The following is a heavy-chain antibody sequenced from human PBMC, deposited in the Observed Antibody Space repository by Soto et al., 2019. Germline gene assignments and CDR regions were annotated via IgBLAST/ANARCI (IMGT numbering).Heavy chain of an antibody. J-gene: IGHJ5*02. CDR2: IYYSGST. D-gene: IGHD3-3*01. CDR1: GGSISSGGYY. CDR3: ASSRYDFWSGYSFSWFDP. V-gene: IGHV4-31*03. Sequence: SETLSLTCTVSGGSISSGGYYWSWIRQHPGKGLEWIGYIYYSGSTYYNPSLKSRVTISVDTSKNQFSLKLSSVTAADTAVYYCASSRYDFWSGYSFSWFDPWGQGTLVTVSS.